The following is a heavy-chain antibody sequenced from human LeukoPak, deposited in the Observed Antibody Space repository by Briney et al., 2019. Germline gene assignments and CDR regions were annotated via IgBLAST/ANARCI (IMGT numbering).Heavy chain of an antibody. D-gene: IGHD3-22*01. Sequence: GASVKVSCKASGYTFTSYYMHWVRQAPGQGLEWMGIINPSGGSTSYAQKFQGRVTMTRNTSISTAYMGLSSLRSEDTAVYYCARVPEYYYDSSGYYSFDYWGQGTLVTVSS. CDR2: INPSGGST. CDR1: GYTFTSYY. J-gene: IGHJ4*02. CDR3: ARVPEYYYDSSGYYSFDY. V-gene: IGHV1-46*01.